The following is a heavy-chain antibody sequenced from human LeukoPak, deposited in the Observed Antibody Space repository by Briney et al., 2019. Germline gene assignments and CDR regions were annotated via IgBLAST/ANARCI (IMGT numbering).Heavy chain of an antibody. J-gene: IGHJ4*02. CDR3: ARGPPTYYYDSSGYPIDY. CDR2: ISYDGSNK. Sequence: GGSLRLSCAASGFTFSSYAMHWVRQAPGKGLEWVAVISYDGSNKYYADSVKGRFTISRDNSKNTLYLQMNSLRAEDTAVYYCARGPPTYYYDSSGYPIDYWGQGTLVTVSS. CDR1: GFTFSSYA. V-gene: IGHV3-30*04. D-gene: IGHD3-22*01.